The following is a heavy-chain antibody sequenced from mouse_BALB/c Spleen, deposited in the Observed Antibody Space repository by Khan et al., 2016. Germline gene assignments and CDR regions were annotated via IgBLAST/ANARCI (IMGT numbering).Heavy chain of an antibody. CDR2: IRNKANGYTT. Sequence: EVELVESGGGLVQPGGSLRLSCATSGFTFTDYYMSWVRQPPGKALEWLGFIRNKANGYTTEYSASVKGRFTITRDNSQSILYLQMNTLRAEDSATYYCARGYGSSGWFAYWGQGTLVTVSA. J-gene: IGHJ3*01. V-gene: IGHV7-3*02. CDR3: ARGYGSSGWFAY. CDR1: GFTFTDYY. D-gene: IGHD1-1*01.